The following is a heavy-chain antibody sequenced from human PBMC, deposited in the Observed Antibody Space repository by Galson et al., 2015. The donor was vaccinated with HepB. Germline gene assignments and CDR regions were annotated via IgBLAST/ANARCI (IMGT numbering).Heavy chain of an antibody. V-gene: IGHV2-5*02. CDR1: GFSLSTSGVG. Sequence: PALVKPTQTLTLTCTFSGFSLSTSGVGVGWIRQPPGKALEWLALIYWDDDKRYSPSLKSRLAITKDTSKNQVVLTMTNMDPVDTATYYCAHRRGYNWNDSPYGMDVWGQGTTVTVSS. D-gene: IGHD1-1*01. CDR3: AHRRGYNWNDSPYGMDV. CDR2: IYWDDDK. J-gene: IGHJ6*02.